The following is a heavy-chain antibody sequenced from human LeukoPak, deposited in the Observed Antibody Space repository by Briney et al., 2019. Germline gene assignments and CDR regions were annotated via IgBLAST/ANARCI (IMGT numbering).Heavy chain of an antibody. V-gene: IGHV3-33*01. CDR3: ARVGQGGYNSDY. CDR1: GFTISSYG. D-gene: IGHD5-24*01. J-gene: IGHJ4*02. Sequence: GGSLRLSCAASGFTISSYGMHWVRQAPGKGLEWVAIIWYDGSNKYYADSVKGRFTISRDNSKNTLYLQMNSLRADDTAVYYCARVGQGGYNSDYWGQGTLVTVSS. CDR2: IWYDGSNK.